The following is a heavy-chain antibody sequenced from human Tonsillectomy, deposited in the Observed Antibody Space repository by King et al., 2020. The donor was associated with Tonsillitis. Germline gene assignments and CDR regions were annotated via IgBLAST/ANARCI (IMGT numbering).Heavy chain of an antibody. D-gene: IGHD3-22*01. V-gene: IGHV2-5*02. J-gene: IGHJ4*02. CDR3: ARQYYYDSSGYSNFDY. Sequence: TLKESGPTLVKPPQTLTLTCTFSGFSLSTSGVGVGWIRQPPGKALEWLALIYWDDDKRYSPSLKSRLTITKDTSKNQVVLTMTNMDPVDTATYYCARQYYYDSSGYSNFDYWGQGTLVTVSS. CDR1: GFSLSTSGVG. CDR2: IYWDDDK.